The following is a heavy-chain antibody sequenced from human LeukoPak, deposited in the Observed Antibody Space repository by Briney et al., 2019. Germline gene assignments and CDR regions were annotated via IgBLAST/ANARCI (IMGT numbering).Heavy chain of an antibody. Sequence: GGSLRLSCAASGFTFSSYAMSWVRQAPGKGLEWVSSISSSSSYIYYADSVKGRFTISRDNAKNSLYLQMNSLRAEDTAVYYCARESSTFYDFWSQTGFDPWGQGTLVTVSS. CDR3: ARESSTFYDFWSQTGFDP. J-gene: IGHJ5*02. CDR2: ISSSSSYI. V-gene: IGHV3-21*01. CDR1: GFTFSSYA. D-gene: IGHD3-3*01.